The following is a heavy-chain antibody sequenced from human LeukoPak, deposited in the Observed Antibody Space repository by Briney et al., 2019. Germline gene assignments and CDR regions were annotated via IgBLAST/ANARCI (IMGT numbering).Heavy chain of an antibody. CDR1: GFTFTSSA. J-gene: IGHJ6*04. CDR2: IVVGSGNT. D-gene: IGHD5-18*01. V-gene: IGHV1-58*01. CDR3: AAVPSHYSYGPFNV. Sequence: ASVKVSCKASGFTFTSSAVQWVRQARGQRLEWIGWIVVGSGNTNCAQKFQERVTITRDMSTSTAYMELSSLRSEDTAVYYCAAVPSHYSYGPFNVWGKGTTVTVSS.